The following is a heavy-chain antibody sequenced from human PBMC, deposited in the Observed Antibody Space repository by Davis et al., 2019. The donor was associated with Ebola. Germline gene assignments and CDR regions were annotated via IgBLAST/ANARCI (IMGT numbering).Heavy chain of an antibody. J-gene: IGHJ4*02. CDR3: ARDAEMGWFGELLSSPLDY. D-gene: IGHD3-10*01. CDR1: GFTFSSYE. V-gene: IGHV3-66*01. CDR2: IYSGGST. Sequence: GGSLRLSCAASGFTFSSYEMNWVRQAPGKGLEWVSVIYSGGSTYYADSVKGRFTISRDNSKNTLYLQMNSLRAEDTAVYYCARDAEMGWFGELLSSPLDYWGQGTLVTVSS.